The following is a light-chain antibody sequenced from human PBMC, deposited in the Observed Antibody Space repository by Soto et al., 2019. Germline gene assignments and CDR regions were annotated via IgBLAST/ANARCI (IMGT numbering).Light chain of an antibody. CDR2: ATS. Sequence: DIQMAQCPSSLYASVGDTVTLTCRASEDIGHFLAWYQQRPGTVPKLLIYATSRLQPGVPSRSSGSGSGTDFTLTINTLQQEDVATYFCLKYNKDDPGAFGQGTKVDIK. CDR1: EDIGHF. CDR3: LKYNKDDPGA. V-gene: IGKV1-27*01. J-gene: IGKJ1*01.